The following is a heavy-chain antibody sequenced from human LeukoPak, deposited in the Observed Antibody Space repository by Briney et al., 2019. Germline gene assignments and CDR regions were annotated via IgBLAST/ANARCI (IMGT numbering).Heavy chain of an antibody. J-gene: IGHJ6*03. CDR2: TNYIVIT. CDR3: ARQGSGSPGTSYYYYYIAV. CDR1: GGSFSDYY. D-gene: IGHD3-10*01. Sequence: SETLSLTCAVSGGSFSDYYWSWIRQPPGKGLEWSGETNYIVITNYNPSLKSRVTISVDTSKSKFSLKMKAVTAADTAIYYCARQGSGSPGTSYYYYYIAVWGKGTTVTISS. V-gene: IGHV4-34*01.